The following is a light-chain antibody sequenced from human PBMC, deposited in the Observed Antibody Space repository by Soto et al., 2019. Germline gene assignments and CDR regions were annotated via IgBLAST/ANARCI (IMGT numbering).Light chain of an antibody. CDR3: QQYNSDSRT. Sequence: DIQMTQSPSTLSASVGDRVTITCRASQSISTWLAWYQQKPWNAPKLLIFDASNLESGVPSRFSGSGSGTEFTLTIDSLQPDDFATYYCQQYNSDSRTFGQGTELDIK. CDR1: QSISTW. V-gene: IGKV1-5*01. J-gene: IGKJ1*01. CDR2: DAS.